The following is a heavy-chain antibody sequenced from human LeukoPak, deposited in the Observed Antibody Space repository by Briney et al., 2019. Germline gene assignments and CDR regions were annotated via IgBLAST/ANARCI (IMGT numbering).Heavy chain of an antibody. Sequence: PSETLSLTCTVSGGSISSSSYYWGWIRQPPGKGLEWIGSIYYSGSTNYNPSLKSRVTISVDTSKNQFSLKLSSVTAADTAVYYCARDRYYDSSGYYYPFDYWGQGTLVTVSS. CDR1: GGSISSSSYY. V-gene: IGHV4-39*07. CDR3: ARDRYYDSSGYYYPFDY. J-gene: IGHJ4*02. CDR2: IYYSGST. D-gene: IGHD3-22*01.